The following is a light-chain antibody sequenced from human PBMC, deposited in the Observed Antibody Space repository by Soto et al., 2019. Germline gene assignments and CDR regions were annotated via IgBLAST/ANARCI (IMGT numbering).Light chain of an antibody. CDR2: LGS. J-gene: IGKJ3*01. V-gene: IGKV2-28*01. Sequence: DLVMTQSPLSLPVTPGEPASISCRSSQSLLHSNGYNYLDWYLQKPGQSPQLLIYLGSNRASGVPDRFSGSGSGTDFTLKISRVEDEDVGVYYCMQALHAFTFGPGTKVDIK. CDR1: QSLLHSNGYNY. CDR3: MQALHAFT.